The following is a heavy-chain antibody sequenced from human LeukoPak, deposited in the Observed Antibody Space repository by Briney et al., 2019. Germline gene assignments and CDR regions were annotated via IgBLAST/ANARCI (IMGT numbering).Heavy chain of an antibody. D-gene: IGHD3-22*01. CDR2: IKQDGSEK. J-gene: IGHJ3*02. V-gene: IGHV3-7*01. Sequence: PGGSLRLSCAASGVTFSIYWMSWVSQAPGKGLEWVANIKQDGSEKYYVDSVRGRFTISRDNAKNSLYLQMNSLRVEDTAVYYCARNTYYYERSGWKAFDIWGQGTMVTVSS. CDR3: ARNTYYYERSGWKAFDI. CDR1: GVTFSIYW.